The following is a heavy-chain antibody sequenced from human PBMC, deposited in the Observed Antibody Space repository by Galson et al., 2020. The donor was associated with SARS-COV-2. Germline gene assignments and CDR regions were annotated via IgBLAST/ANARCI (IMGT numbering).Heavy chain of an antibody. V-gene: IGHV3-33*01. CDR3: ARDQLGDGYYLGFDY. J-gene: IGHJ4*02. CDR1: GFTFSSSG. Sequence: GGSLRLSCAASGFTFSSSGMHWVRQAPGKGLEWVAVIWYDGSNKYYADSAKGRFTISRGNSKNTLSLQMHSLRAEDTAVYYCARDQLGDGYYLGFDYWGQGTLVTVSS. CDR2: IWYDGSNK. D-gene: IGHD1-26*01.